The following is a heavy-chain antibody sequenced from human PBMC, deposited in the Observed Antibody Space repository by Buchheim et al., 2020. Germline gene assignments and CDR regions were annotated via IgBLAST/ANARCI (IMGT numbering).Heavy chain of an antibody. Sequence: EVQLVESGGGLVQPGGSLRLSCAASGFTFSSYWMSWVRQAPGKGLEWVANIKQDGSEKYYVDSVKGRFTISGDNAKNSLYLQMNSLRAEDTAVYYCARVERRYYDSSGYSRGAFDIWGQGT. J-gene: IGHJ3*02. CDR2: IKQDGSEK. V-gene: IGHV3-7*01. CDR3: ARVERRYYDSSGYSRGAFDI. CDR1: GFTFSSYW. D-gene: IGHD3-22*01.